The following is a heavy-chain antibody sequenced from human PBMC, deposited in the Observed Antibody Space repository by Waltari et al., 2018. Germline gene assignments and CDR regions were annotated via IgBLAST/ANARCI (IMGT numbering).Heavy chain of an antibody. Sequence: EVQLVESGGDLVQPGGSLRLSCAASGFTLSSYWMHWVRQVPGKGLVWVSRISSDGSITDYADSVKGRFTISRDNARNTVDLQMNSLRAEDTAVYYCARDREYNYVVTLDSWGQGSPVTVSS. CDR1: GFTLSSYW. CDR2: ISSDGSIT. CDR3: ARDREYNYVVTLDS. V-gene: IGHV3-74*01. J-gene: IGHJ4*02. D-gene: IGHD5-18*01.